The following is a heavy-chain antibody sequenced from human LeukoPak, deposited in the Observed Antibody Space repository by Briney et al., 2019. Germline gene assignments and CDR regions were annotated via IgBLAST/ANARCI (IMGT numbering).Heavy chain of an antibody. CDR2: ISAYNGNT. J-gene: IGHJ5*02. V-gene: IGHV1-18*04. D-gene: IGHD3-10*01. CDR1: GYTFTSYG. CDR3: ARASITMDRGVLDP. Sequence: GASVKVSCKASGYTFTSYGISWVRQAPGQGLEWMGWISAYNGNTNYAQKLQGRVTMTTDTSTSTAYMELRSLRSDDTAVYYCARASITMDRGVLDPWGQGTLVTVSS.